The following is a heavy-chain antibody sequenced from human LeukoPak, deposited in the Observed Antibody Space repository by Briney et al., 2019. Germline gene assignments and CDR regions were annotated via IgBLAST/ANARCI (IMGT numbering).Heavy chain of an antibody. CDR2: MNPNSGNT. CDR1: GYTFTSYD. J-gene: IGHJ5*01. Sequence: ASVKVSCKASGYTFTSYDINWVRQATGQGLEWMGWMNPNSGNTGYAQKFQGRVTMTRNTSISTAYMELSSLRSEDTAVYYCATAHSYSSSSFDSWGQGTLVTVSS. CDR3: ATAHSYSSSSFDS. V-gene: IGHV1-8*01. D-gene: IGHD6-6*01.